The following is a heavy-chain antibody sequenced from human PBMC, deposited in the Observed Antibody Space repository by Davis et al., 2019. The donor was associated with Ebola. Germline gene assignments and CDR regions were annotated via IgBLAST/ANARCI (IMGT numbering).Heavy chain of an antibody. V-gene: IGHV6-1*01. J-gene: IGHJ4*02. CDR3: AGLPWNSKSFDY. Sequence: HSQTLSLTCAISGNSVSTNSAACNWIRQSPLRGLEWLGRTYYNSKWYHDYAMSVSSRITINPDTSKNQFSLHLNSVTPEDTAVYYCAGLPWNSKSFDYWGQGTLVTVSS. CDR1: GNSVSTNSAA. CDR2: TYYNSKWYH. D-gene: IGHD1-7*01.